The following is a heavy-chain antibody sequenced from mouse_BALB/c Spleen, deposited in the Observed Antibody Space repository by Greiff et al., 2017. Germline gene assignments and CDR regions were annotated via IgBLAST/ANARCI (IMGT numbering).Heavy chain of an antibody. J-gene: IGHJ2*01. CDR3: ARGGSSPYYFDY. D-gene: IGHD1-1*01. CDR2: INPSSGYT. CDR1: GYTFTSYT. V-gene: IGHV1-4*02. Sequence: QVQLKQSAAELARPGASVKMSCKASGYTFTSYTMHWVKQRPGQGLEWIGYINPSSGYTEYNQKFKDKATLTADKSSSTAYMQLSSLTSEDSAVYYCARGGSSPYYFDYWGQGTTLTVSS.